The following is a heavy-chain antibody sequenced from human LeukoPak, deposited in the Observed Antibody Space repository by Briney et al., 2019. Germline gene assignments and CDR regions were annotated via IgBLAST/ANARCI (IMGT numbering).Heavy chain of an antibody. D-gene: IGHD5-12*01. CDR2: ISYDGSDK. CDR3: ARARPSMWIDY. V-gene: IGHV3-30*04. J-gene: IGHJ4*02. CDR1: GFTFSSYA. Sequence: GGSLRLSCAASGFTFSSYAMYWVRQAPGKGLEWVAVISYDGSDKFYADSVKGRFTISRDSSKNTLYLQMNSLGLEDTAVYYCARARPSMWIDYWGQGTLVTVSS.